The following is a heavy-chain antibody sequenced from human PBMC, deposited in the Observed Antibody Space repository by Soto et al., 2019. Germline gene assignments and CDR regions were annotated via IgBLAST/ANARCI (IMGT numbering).Heavy chain of an antibody. Sequence: PSETLSLTCTVSGGSISSYYWSWIRQPPGKGLEWIGYIYYSGSTNYNPSLKSRVTISVDTSKNQFSLKLSSVTAADTAVYYCVRSELYYYYMDVRGKGTTVTVSS. CDR2: IYYSGST. V-gene: IGHV4-59*08. CDR1: GGSISSYY. CDR3: VRSELYYYYMDV. D-gene: IGHD1-7*01. J-gene: IGHJ6*03.